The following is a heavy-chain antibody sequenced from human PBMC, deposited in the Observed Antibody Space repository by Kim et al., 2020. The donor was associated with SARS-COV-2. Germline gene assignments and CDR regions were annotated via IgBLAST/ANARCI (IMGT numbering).Heavy chain of an antibody. J-gene: IGHJ6*03. CDR3: ARISYPYYYYYMVV. Sequence: ANSLEGRFAIARDNARNSLYLQVNSLRDEDTAVYYCARISYPYYYYYMVVWGKGTTVTVSS. V-gene: IGHV3-48*03. D-gene: IGHD3-16*02.